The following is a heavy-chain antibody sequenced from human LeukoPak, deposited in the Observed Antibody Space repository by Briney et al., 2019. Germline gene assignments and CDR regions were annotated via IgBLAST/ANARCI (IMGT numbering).Heavy chain of an antibody. J-gene: IGHJ5*02. CDR3: ARSGGSSTSCSP. Sequence: PGGSLRLSCAASGFTFSSYSMNWVRQAPGKGLEWVSSISSSSSYIYYADSVKGRFTISRDNAKNSLYLQMYSLRAEDTAVYYCARSGGSSTSCSPWGQGTLVTVSS. D-gene: IGHD2-2*01. CDR2: ISSSSSYI. V-gene: IGHV3-21*01. CDR1: GFTFSSYS.